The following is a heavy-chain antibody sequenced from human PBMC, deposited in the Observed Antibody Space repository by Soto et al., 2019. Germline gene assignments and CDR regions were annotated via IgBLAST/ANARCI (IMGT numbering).Heavy chain of an antibody. CDR3: ARGPLKLRRDGYNYIDY. Sequence: PSETLSLTCAVYGGSFSGYYWSWIRQPPGKGLEWIGEINHSGSTNYNPSLKSRVTISVDTSKNQFPLKLSSVTAADTAVYYCARGPLKLRRDGYNYIDYWGQGTLVTVS. D-gene: IGHD5-12*01. CDR1: GGSFSGYY. V-gene: IGHV4-34*01. J-gene: IGHJ4*02. CDR2: INHSGST.